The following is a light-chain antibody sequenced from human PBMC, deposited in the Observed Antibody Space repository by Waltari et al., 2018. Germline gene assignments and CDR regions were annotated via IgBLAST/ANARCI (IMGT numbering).Light chain of an antibody. V-gene: IGKV1-5*03. CDR1: QTISTW. CDR3: QQYKSYPLT. J-gene: IGKJ1*01. CDR2: KAS. Sequence: DIQMTQSPSTLSASVGDRVTITCRASQTISTWLAWYQRKPGKAPNLLIYKASSLERGVPSRFSGSGSGTEFTLTISSLQPDDFATYYCQQYKSYPLTFGQGTKVEIK.